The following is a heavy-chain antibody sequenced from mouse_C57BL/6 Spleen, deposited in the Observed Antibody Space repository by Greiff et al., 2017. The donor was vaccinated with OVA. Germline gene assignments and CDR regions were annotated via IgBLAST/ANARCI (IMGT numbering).Heavy chain of an antibody. V-gene: IGHV1-55*01. CDR2: IYPGSGST. CDR3: ARGPNWAFAY. CDR1: GYTFTRYW. D-gene: IGHD4-1*01. Sequence: QVQLQQPGAELVKPGASVKMSCKASGYTFTRYWITWVKQRPGQGLEWIGDIYPGSGSTNYNEKFKSKATLTVDTSSSTAYMQLSSLTSADSAVYCCARGPNWAFAYWGQGTLVTVSA. J-gene: IGHJ3*01.